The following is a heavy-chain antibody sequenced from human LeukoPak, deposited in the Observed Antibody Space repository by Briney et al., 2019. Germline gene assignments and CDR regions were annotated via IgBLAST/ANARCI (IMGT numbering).Heavy chain of an antibody. CDR1: GGTFSSYA. Sequence: ASVKVSCKASGGTFSSYAISWVRQAPGQGLEWMGWINPNSGGTNYAQKFQGRVTMTRDTSISTAYMELSRLRSDDTAVYYCARDRYSSGWGTPPFDYWGQGTLVTVSS. CDR3: ARDRYSSGWGTPPFDY. CDR2: INPNSGGT. V-gene: IGHV1-2*02. D-gene: IGHD6-19*01. J-gene: IGHJ4*02.